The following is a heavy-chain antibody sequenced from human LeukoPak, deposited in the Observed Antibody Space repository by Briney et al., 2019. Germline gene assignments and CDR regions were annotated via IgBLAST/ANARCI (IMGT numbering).Heavy chain of an antibody. CDR1: GFTFDDYT. Sequence: GGSLRLSCAASGFTFDDYTMHWVRQAPGKGLVWVSRINSDGSSTIYADSVKGRFTISRDNAKNTLYLQMNSLRAEDTAVYYCASESGSYLGAFDIWGQGTMVTVSS. CDR2: INSDGSST. CDR3: ASESGSYLGAFDI. J-gene: IGHJ3*02. V-gene: IGHV3-74*01. D-gene: IGHD1-26*01.